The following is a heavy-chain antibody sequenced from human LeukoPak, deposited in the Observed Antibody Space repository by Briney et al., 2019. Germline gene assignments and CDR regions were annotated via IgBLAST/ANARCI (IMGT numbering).Heavy chain of an antibody. J-gene: IGHJ6*02. CDR2: MNPNSGNT. D-gene: IGHD2-15*01. CDR1: GYTFTSYD. V-gene: IGHV1-8*01. CDR3: ARGDRRDRYCSGDSCYSEEPYYYYGMDV. Sequence: ASVKVSCKASGYTFTSYDINWVRQATGQGLEWMGWMNPNSGNTGYAQKFQGRVTMTRNTSISTAYMELSSLRSEDTAVYYCARGDRRDRYCSGDSCYSEEPYYYYGMDVWGQGTTVTVSS.